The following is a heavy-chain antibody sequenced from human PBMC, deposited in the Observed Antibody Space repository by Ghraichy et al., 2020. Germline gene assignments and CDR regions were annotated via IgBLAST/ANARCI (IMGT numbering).Heavy chain of an antibody. D-gene: IGHD6-19*01. Sequence: SQTLSLTCAVYGGSFSGYYWSWIRQPPGKGLEWIGEINHSGSTNYNPSLKSRVTISVDTSKNQFSLKLSSVTAADTAVYYCARGKEQWLVRVLSAFDIWGQGTMVTVSS. CDR3: ARGKEQWLVRVLSAFDI. CDR1: GGSFSGYY. J-gene: IGHJ3*02. V-gene: IGHV4-34*01. CDR2: INHSGST.